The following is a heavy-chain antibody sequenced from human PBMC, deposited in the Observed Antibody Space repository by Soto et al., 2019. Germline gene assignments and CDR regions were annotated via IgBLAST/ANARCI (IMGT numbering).Heavy chain of an antibody. CDR1: GYTFNNYW. J-gene: IGHJ3*02. Sequence: PGESLKISCKGSGYTFNNYWIGWVRQMPGKGLEWMGIIYPGDSDTRYSPSFQGQVTISADKSISTAYLQWSSLKASDTAMYYCASYCPQKSAFDIWGQGTMVTVSS. D-gene: IGHD1-26*01. CDR2: IYPGDSDT. CDR3: ASYCPQKSAFDI. V-gene: IGHV5-51*01.